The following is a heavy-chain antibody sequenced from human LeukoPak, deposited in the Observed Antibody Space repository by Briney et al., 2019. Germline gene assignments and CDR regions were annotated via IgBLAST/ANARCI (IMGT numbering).Heavy chain of an antibody. J-gene: IGHJ4*02. CDR2: IKSKTDGGTT. CDR1: GFTFSNAW. V-gene: IGHV3-15*01. CDR3: TTDLRMGWLPSLPVRH. Sequence: AGGSLRLSCAASGFTFSNAWMSWVRQAPGKGLGWVGRIKSKTDGGTTDYAAPVKGRFTISRDDSKNTLYLQMNSLKTEDTAVYYCTTDLRMGWLPSLPVRHWGQGTLVTVSS. D-gene: IGHD5-24*01.